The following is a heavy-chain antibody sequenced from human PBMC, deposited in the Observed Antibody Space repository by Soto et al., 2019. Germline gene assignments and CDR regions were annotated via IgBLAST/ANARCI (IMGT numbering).Heavy chain of an antibody. V-gene: IGHV3-9*01. D-gene: IGHD6-13*01. Sequence: PGGSLRLSCAASGFTFDDYAMHWVRQAPGKGLEWVSGISWNSGSIGYADSVKGRFTISRDNAKNSLYLQMNSLGAEDTALYYCAKGSSSWYWGSDYWGQGTLVTVSS. CDR2: ISWNSGSI. CDR1: GFTFDDYA. J-gene: IGHJ4*02. CDR3: AKGSSSWYWGSDY.